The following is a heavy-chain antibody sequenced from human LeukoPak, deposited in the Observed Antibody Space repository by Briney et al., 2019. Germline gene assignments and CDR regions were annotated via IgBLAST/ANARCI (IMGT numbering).Heavy chain of an antibody. J-gene: IGHJ3*02. Sequence: PGGSLRLSCAASGFTFDDYAMHWVRQAPGKGLEWVSGISWNSGSIGYADSVKGRFTISRDNAKNSLYLQMNSLRAEDTALYYCAKEFPWSGAFDIWGQGTMVTVSS. CDR1: GFTFDDYA. CDR3: AKEFPWSGAFDI. V-gene: IGHV3-9*01. D-gene: IGHD3-3*01. CDR2: ISWNSGSI.